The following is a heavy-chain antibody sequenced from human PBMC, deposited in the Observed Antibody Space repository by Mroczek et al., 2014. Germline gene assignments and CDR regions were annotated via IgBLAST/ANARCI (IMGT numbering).Heavy chain of an antibody. D-gene: IGHD3-22*01. CDR1: GFTVSSNY. CDR3: ARGRQYYYDSTRRHGTDYFDY. V-gene: IGHV3-66*02. J-gene: IGHJ4*02. CDR2: IYSGGST. Sequence: VQLVESGGGLVQPGGSLRLSCAASGFTVSSNYMSWVRQAPGKGLEWVSVIYSGGSTYYADSVKGRFTISRDNSKNTLYLQMNSLRAEDTAVYYCARGRQYYYDSTRRHGTDYFDYWGQGTWSPSPQ.